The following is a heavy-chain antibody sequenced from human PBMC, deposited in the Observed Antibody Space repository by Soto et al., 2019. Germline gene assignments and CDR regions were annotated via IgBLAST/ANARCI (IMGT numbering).Heavy chain of an antibody. J-gene: IGHJ4*02. CDR2: INHSGST. CDR3: ARYCKSSSCYGGAFDY. D-gene: IGHD2-2*01. V-gene: IGHV4-34*01. Sequence: SETLSLTCAVYGGSFSGYYWSWIRQPPGKGLEWIGEINHSGSTNYNPSLMSRVTISVDTSKNQFSLKLSSVTAADTAVYFCARYCKSSSCYGGAFDYWGQGTPVTVSS. CDR1: GGSFSGYY.